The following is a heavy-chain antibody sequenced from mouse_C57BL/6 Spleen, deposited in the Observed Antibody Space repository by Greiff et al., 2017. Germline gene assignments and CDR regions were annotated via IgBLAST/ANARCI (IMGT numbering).Heavy chain of an antibody. J-gene: IGHJ3*01. CDR1: GYTFTDYY. V-gene: IGHV1-26*01. CDR2: INPNNGGT. CDR3: GAYDYGLAY. D-gene: IGHD2-4*01. Sequence: EVQLQQSGPELVKPGASVKISCKASGYTFTDYYMNWVKQSHGKSLEWIGDINPNNGGTSYNQKFKGKATLTVDKSSSTAYMELRSLTSEDSAVYYCGAYDYGLAYWGQGTLVTVSA.